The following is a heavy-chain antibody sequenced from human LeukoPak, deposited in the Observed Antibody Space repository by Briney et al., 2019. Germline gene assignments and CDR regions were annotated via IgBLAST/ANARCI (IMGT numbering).Heavy chain of an antibody. D-gene: IGHD2-2*01. Sequence: SETLSLTCTVSGGSISSGSYYWNWIRQPAGKGLEWIGRIYTSGNTNYNPSLKSRVTISVDTSKNQFSLKLSSVTAADTAVYYCARSGCSSTSCYQAGYWGQGTLVTVSS. V-gene: IGHV4-61*02. CDR2: IYTSGNT. J-gene: IGHJ4*02. CDR1: GGSISSGSYY. CDR3: ARSGCSSTSCYQAGY.